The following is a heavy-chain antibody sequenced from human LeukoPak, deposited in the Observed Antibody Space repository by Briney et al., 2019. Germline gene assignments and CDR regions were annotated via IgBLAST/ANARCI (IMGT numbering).Heavy chain of an antibody. D-gene: IGHD1-1*01. V-gene: IGHV3-23*01. CDR3: AKHNIDY. Sequence: GGSLRLSCAVSGFFFSSYAMTWVRQAPGKGLESVSGTSAGGGRTYYADSVKGRFTISRDNSKNTLYLQMNSLRAEDTAVYYCAKHNIDYWGQGTLVTVSS. CDR1: GFFFSSYA. CDR2: TSAGGGRT. J-gene: IGHJ4*02.